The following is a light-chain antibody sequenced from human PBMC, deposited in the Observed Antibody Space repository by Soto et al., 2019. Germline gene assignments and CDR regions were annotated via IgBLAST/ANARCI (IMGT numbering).Light chain of an antibody. CDR1: QSVSSF. CDR3: QQYGTSPRT. CDR2: DAS. V-gene: IGKV3-11*01. Sequence: EIVLTQSPATLSLSPGERATLSCRASQSVSSFLAWYQQKPGQAPRLLIYDASNRATGIPARFSGSGSGTDFTLTISRVGPDDFAVYYCQQYGTSPRTFGQGTKVDIK. J-gene: IGKJ1*01.